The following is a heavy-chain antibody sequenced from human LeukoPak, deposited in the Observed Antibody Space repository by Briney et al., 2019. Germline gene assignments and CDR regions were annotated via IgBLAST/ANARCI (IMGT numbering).Heavy chain of an antibody. V-gene: IGHV3-30-3*01. D-gene: IGHD6-13*01. CDR1: GFTFSSYA. Sequence: GGSLRLSCAASGFTFSSYAMHWVRQAPGKGLEWVAVISYDGSNKYHADSVKGRFTISRDNSKNTLYLQMNSLRAEDTAVYYCARKRGYSSSWYYFDYWGQGTLVTVSS. CDR3: ARKRGYSSSWYYFDY. J-gene: IGHJ4*02. CDR2: ISYDGSNK.